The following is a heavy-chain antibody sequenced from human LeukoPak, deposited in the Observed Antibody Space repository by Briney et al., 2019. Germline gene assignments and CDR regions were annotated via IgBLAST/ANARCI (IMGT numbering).Heavy chain of an antibody. CDR3: AKGYRNHLLILLDS. V-gene: IGHV3-21*01. CDR2: ISSSSSYI. Sequence: GGSLRLSCAASGFTFSSYTINWARQAPGKGLEWVSSISSSSSYIYYADSVKGRFTISRDNAKNSLYLQMNSLRAEDTAVYYCAKGYRNHLLILLDSWGQGTLVTVSS. CDR1: GFTFSSYT. D-gene: IGHD3-16*01. J-gene: IGHJ5*01.